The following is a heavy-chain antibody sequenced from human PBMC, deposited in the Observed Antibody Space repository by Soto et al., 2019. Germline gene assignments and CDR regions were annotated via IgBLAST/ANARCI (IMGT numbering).Heavy chain of an antibody. CDR1: GFTFSSYS. J-gene: IGHJ6*02. CDR2: ISSSSSYI. D-gene: IGHD2-2*01. Sequence: GSLRLSCAASGFTFSSYSMNWVRQAPGKGLEWVSSISSSSSYIYYADSVKGRFTISRDNAKNSLYLQMNSLRAEDTAVYYCARAMSIVVVPAAMGGVSYYYYGMDVWGQGTTVTVSS. CDR3: ARAMSIVVVPAAMGGVSYYYYGMDV. V-gene: IGHV3-21*01.